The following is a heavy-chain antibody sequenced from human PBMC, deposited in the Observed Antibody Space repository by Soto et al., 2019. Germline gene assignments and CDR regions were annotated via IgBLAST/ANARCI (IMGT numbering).Heavy chain of an antibody. J-gene: IGHJ4*02. V-gene: IGHV1-69*02. CDR3: MSGSAPVVDY. D-gene: IGHD3-10*01. CDR2: IIPYLGVI. Sequence: QVPLLQSGAEVKKPGSSVKVSCKASGGSFSKYSISWIRQAPGQGLEWMGRIIPYLGVITYAQKFKGRVTISADEFTCTGHMELNSLASEDTTTYFCMSGSAPVVDYWGKGSLITVS. CDR1: GGSFSKYS.